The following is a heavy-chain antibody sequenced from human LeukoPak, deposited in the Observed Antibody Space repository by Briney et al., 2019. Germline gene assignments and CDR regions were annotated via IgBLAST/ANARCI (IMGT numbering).Heavy chain of an antibody. CDR1: GGTFSSYA. J-gene: IGHJ3*02. V-gene: IGHV1-69*13. D-gene: IGHD3-9*01. CDR2: IIPIFGTA. Sequence: SVKVSCKASGGTFSSYAISWVRQAPGQGLEWMGGIIPIFGTANYAQKFQGRVTITADESTSTAYMELSSLRSEDTAVYYCARDRDDILTGLHRPIPDAFDIWGQGTMVTVSS. CDR3: ARDRDDILTGLHRPIPDAFDI.